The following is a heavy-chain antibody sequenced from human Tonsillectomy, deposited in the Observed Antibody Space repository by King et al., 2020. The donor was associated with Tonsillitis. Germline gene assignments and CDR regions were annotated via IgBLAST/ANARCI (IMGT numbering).Heavy chain of an antibody. CDR3: AKGRDSGSYLDY. V-gene: IGHV3-30*02. CDR2: IRYDGSNK. Sequence: VQLVESGGGVVQPGGSLRLSFAASGFTFSSYGMHWVRQAPGKGLEWVACIRYDGSNKYYADSVKGRFTISRDNSKNTLYLQMNSMRAEETAVYYCAKGRDSGSYLDYWGQGTLVTVSS. CDR1: GFTFSSYG. J-gene: IGHJ4*02. D-gene: IGHD1-26*01.